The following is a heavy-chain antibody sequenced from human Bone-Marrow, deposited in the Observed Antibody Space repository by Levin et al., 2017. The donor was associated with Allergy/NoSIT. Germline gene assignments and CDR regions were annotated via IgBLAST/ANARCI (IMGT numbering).Heavy chain of an antibody. CDR3: AKNRVTTTPNYYYGMDV. J-gene: IGHJ6*02. CDR1: GFTFDDYA. Sequence: GGSLRLSCAASGFTFDDYAMHWVRQAPGKGLEWVSSITWNSGTVGYEDSVRGRFTISRGNAKNALYLQMNSLRVEDTALYYCAKNRVTTTPNYYYGMDVWGQGTMVTVS. CDR2: ITWNSGTV. V-gene: IGHV3-9*01. D-gene: IGHD4-17*01.